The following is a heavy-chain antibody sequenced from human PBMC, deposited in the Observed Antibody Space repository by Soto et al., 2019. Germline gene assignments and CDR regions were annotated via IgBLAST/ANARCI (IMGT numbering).Heavy chain of an antibody. J-gene: IGHJ4*02. CDR3: ARDRRDGYNFDY. D-gene: IGHD5-12*01. CDR2: ISSSSSYI. Sequence: EVQLVESGGGLVKPGGSLRLSCAASGFTFSSYSMNWVRQAPGKGLEWVSSISSSSSYIYYADSVKGRFNISRDNAKNSLYLQMNSLRAEDTAVYYCARDRRDGYNFDYWGQGTLVTVSS. CDR1: GFTFSSYS. V-gene: IGHV3-21*01.